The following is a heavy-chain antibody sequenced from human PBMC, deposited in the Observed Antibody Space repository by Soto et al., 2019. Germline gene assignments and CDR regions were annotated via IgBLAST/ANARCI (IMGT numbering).Heavy chain of an antibody. CDR1: GYTFTSYD. J-gene: IGHJ5*02. Sequence: QVQLVQSGAEVKKPGASVKVSCKASGYTFTSYDINWVRQATGQGLEWMGWMNPNSGNTGYAQKFQGRVTMTRNXGIITXXMELSSLRSEDTAVYYCARVEVGCSGGSCYDWFDPWGQGTLVTVSS. V-gene: IGHV1-8*01. D-gene: IGHD2-15*01. CDR2: MNPNSGNT. CDR3: ARVEVGCSGGSCYDWFDP.